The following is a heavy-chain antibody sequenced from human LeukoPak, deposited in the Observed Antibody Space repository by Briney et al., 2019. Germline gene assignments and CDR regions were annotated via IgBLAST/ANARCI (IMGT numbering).Heavy chain of an antibody. CDR1: GGSISSSSYY. D-gene: IGHD3-10*01. J-gene: IGHJ4*02. V-gene: IGHV4-39*07. CDR2: LHYSGS. Sequence: SETLSLTCTVSGGSISSSSYYWGWIRQPPGKGLEWIGSLHYSGSYYNPSLKSRVTISVDTSKNQFSLKLSSVTAADTAVYYCARDSGSGSYSGYWGLGTLVIVSS. CDR3: ARDSGSGSYSGY.